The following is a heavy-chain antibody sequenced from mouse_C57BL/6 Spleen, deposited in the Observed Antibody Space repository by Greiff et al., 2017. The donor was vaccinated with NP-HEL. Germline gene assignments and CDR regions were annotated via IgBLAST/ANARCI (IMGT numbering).Heavy chain of an antibody. CDR1: GYTFTDYN. D-gene: IGHD2-4*01. CDR3: ARRDDYDVKAMDY. Sequence: VQLQQSGPELVKPGASVKMSCKASGYTFTDYNMHWVKQSHGKSLEWIGYINPNNGGTSYNQKFKGKATLTVNKSSSTAYMELRSLTSEDSAVYYCARRDDYDVKAMDYWGQGTSVTVSS. J-gene: IGHJ4*01. CDR2: INPNNGGT. V-gene: IGHV1-22*01.